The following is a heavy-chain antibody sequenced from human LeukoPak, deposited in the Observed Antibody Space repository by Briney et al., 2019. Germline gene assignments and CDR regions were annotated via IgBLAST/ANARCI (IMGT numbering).Heavy chain of an antibody. CDR1: GFTFSSYA. CDR3: AREVSSGYDFWSGYSREYYFDY. D-gene: IGHD3-3*01. CDR2: ISSNGGST. V-gene: IGHV3-64*01. Sequence: GGSPRLSCAASGFTFSSYAMHWVRQAPGKGLEYVSAISSNGGSTYYANSVKGRFTISRDNSKNTLYLQMGSLRAEDMAVYYCAREVSSGYDFWSGYSREYYFDYWGQGTLVTVSS. J-gene: IGHJ4*02.